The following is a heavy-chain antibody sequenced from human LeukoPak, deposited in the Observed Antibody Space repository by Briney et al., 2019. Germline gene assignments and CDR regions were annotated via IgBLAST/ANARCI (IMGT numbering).Heavy chain of an antibody. D-gene: IGHD2-2*01. J-gene: IGHJ6*04. V-gene: IGHV1-69*06. Sequence: ASVRLSCEASGCTFSSYTISWVRQAPGKGLEWMGGIIPIFGTTNYAEKLQGRVTITAGKSTSTASMKTRSLSSKDTGVYYWASQVPSLLEVVLVDCYYYGMDVWGKGTPVTVSS. CDR3: ASQVPSLLEVVLVDCYYYGMDV. CDR2: IIPIFGTT. CDR1: GCTFSSYT.